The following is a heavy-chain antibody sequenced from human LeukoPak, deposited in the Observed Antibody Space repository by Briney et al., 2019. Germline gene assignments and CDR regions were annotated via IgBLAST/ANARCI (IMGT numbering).Heavy chain of an antibody. J-gene: IGHJ3*02. CDR1: AFTFSSYA. D-gene: IGHD1-14*01. V-gene: IGHV3-23*01. CDR3: AKGKGTNSGAFDI. Sequence: PGGSLRLSCAASAFTFSSYAMSWVRQAPGKGLKRVSTISGSGDITYYADSVKGRFTISRDNSKNTLYLQMNSLRAEDTAVYYCAKGKGTNSGAFDIWGQGTMVIVSS. CDR2: ISGSGDIT.